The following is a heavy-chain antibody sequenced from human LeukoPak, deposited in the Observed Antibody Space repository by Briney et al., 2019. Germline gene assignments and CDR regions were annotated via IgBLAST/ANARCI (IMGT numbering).Heavy chain of an antibody. CDR3: SSTSCPMCGMDV. J-gene: IGHJ6*02. D-gene: IGHD2-2*01. CDR2: IYSGGST. V-gene: IGHV3-66*02. CDR1: GFTVSSNY. Sequence: GGSPRLSCAASGFTVSSNYMSWVRQAPGKGLEWVSVIYSGGSTYYADSVKGRFTISRDNSKNTLYLQMNSLRAEDTAVYYCSSTSCPMCGMDVWGQGTTVTVSS.